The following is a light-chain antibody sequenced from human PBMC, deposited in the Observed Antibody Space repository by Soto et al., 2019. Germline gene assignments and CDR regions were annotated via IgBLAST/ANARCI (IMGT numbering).Light chain of an antibody. CDR2: GAS. CDR1: QSVSSN. CDR3: QQYNDWPRT. V-gene: IGKV3-15*01. J-gene: IGKJ1*01. Sequence: EIVLTQSPATLSLSPGDRATLSCRASQSVSSNLAWYQQKPGQAPRLLIYGASTRATGIPARFSGSGSGTEFTLTISSLQSEDFAVYSCQQYNDWPRTFGQGTKVDI.